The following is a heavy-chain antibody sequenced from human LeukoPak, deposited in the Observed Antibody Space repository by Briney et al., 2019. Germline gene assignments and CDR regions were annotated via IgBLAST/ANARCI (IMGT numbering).Heavy chain of an antibody. CDR2: IYYSGST. D-gene: IGHD3-10*01. J-gene: IGHJ6*03. CDR3: ARAGAGSGSRSYMDV. CDR1: GGSISSSNW. Sequence: SGTLSLTCAVSGGSISSSNWWSWVRQPPGKGLEWIGYIYYSGSTNYNPSLKSRVTVSVDTSKNQFSLKLSSVTAADTAVYYCARAGAGSGSRSYMDVWGKGTTVTISS. V-gene: IGHV4-4*02.